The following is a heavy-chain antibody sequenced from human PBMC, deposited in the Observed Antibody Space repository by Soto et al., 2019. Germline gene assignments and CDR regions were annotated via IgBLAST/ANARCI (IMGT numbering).Heavy chain of an antibody. Sequence: QLQLQESGPGLVKPSETLSLTCTVSGASISGSSYWWGWIRQPPGKGLEWIGSIYYTATTYYSPSLKSRVTISVDTSKNQFSLRLSSVTAADTAVYYCTTWGNYYWGQGTLVTVSS. CDR3: TTWGNYY. CDR1: GASISGSSYW. V-gene: IGHV4-39*01. CDR2: IYYTATT. D-gene: IGHD7-27*01. J-gene: IGHJ4*02.